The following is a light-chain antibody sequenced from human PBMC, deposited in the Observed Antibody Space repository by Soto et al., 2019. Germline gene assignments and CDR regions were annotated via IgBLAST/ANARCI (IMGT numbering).Light chain of an antibody. CDR2: EVS. V-gene: IGLV2-14*01. CDR3: SSYTSSSTLLYV. Sequence: QSALTQPASVSGSPGQSVTISCTGTSSDVGGYNYVSWYQQHPGKAPKLMIYEVSNRPSGVSNRFSGSKSGNTASLTISGLQAEDEADYYCSSYTSSSTLLYVFDTGTKLTVL. J-gene: IGLJ1*01. CDR1: SSDVGGYNY.